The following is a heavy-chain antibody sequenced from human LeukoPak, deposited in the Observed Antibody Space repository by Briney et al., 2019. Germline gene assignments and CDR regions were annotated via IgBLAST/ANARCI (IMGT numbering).Heavy chain of an antibody. J-gene: IGHJ6*02. D-gene: IGHD2-21*01. CDR1: GFTLISSE. Sequence: GGSLRLSCAASGFTLISSEMNWVRPAPGKGLERVSYISSSDSTIYCPDSGKGRFTITRDQAKDALYLQMNSLRAEDTTVYYGARKVVEAYYGMDAWGQGTTDTVSS. CDR3: ARKVVEAYYGMDA. CDR2: ISSSDSTI. V-gene: IGHV3-48*03.